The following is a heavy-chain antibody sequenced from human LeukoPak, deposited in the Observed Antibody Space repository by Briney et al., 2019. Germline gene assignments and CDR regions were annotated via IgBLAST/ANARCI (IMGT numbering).Heavy chain of an antibody. CDR3: TTYGSGRKFDY. CDR2: ISGSGGNT. D-gene: IGHD3-10*01. V-gene: IGHV3-23*01. CDR1: GFTFSSYA. Sequence: GGSLRLSCAASGFTFSSYAMSWVRQAPGKGLEWVSAISGSGGNTYFADSVKGRFTISRDNSKNTLYLQMNSLKSEDTAVYYCTTYGSGRKFDYWGQGILVTVSS. J-gene: IGHJ4*02.